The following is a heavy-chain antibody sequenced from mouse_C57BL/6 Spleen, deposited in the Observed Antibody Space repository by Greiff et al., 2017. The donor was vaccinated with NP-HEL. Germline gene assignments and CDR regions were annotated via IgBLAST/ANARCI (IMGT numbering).Heavy chain of an antibody. CDR2: INPSTGGT. V-gene: IGHV1-42*01. D-gene: IGHD3-1*01. J-gene: IGHJ4*01. Sequence: VQLQQSGPELVKPGASVKISCKASGYSFTGYYMNWVKQSPEKSLEWIGEINPSTGGTTYNQKFKAKATLTVDKSSSTAYMQLKSLTSEDSAVYYCARSGKDYAMDYWGQGTSVTVSS. CDR3: ARSGKDYAMDY. CDR1: GYSFTGYY.